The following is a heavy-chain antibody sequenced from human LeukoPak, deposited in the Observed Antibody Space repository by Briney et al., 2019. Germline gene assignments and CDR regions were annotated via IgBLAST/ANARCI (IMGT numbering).Heavy chain of an antibody. D-gene: IGHD3-10*01. J-gene: IGHJ4*02. V-gene: IGHV4-34*01. CDR2: INHSGST. CDR1: GGSFSGYY. Sequence: PSETLSLTCAVYGGSFSGYYWSWLRQPPGKGLEWIGEINHSGSTNYNPSLKSRVTISVDTSKNQFSLKLSSVTAADTAVYYCASTLKLYYYGSGSYYDRPPYYFDYWGQGTLVTVSS. CDR3: ASTLKLYYYGSGSYYDRPPYYFDY.